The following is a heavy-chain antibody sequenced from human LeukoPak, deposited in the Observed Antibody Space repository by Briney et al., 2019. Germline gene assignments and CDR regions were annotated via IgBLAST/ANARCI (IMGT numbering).Heavy chain of an antibody. CDR2: IYYSGST. CDR3: ARIRIDIVVVPAARPIDY. J-gene: IGHJ4*02. CDR1: GGSISSYY. D-gene: IGHD2-2*01. V-gene: IGHV4-39*01. Sequence: SETLSLTCTVSGGSISSYYWGWIRQPPGEGLEWIGSIYYSGSTYYNPSLKSRVTISVDTSKNQFSLKLSSVTAADTAVYYCARIRIDIVVVPAARPIDYWGQGTLVTVSS.